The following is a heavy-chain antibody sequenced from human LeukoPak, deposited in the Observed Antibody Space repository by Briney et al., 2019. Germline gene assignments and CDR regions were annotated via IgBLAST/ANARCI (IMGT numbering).Heavy chain of an antibody. D-gene: IGHD3-10*01. CDR2: IYYSGSGST. CDR1: GGSISSSSYY. CDR3: ARVQWFGDYYFDF. V-gene: IGHV4-39*07. Sequence: SETLSLTCTVSGGSISSSSYYWGWLRQPPGKGLEWIGSIYYSGSGSTYYNPSLKSRVTISVDTSKNQFSLKLSSVTAADTAVYYCARVQWFGDYYFDFWGQGTLVTVSS. J-gene: IGHJ4*02.